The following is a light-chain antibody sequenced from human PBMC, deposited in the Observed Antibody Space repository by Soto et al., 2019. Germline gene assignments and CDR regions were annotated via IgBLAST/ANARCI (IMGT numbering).Light chain of an antibody. Sequence: EIVLTQSPGTLSFSPGEGDTLSCRASQSVSSNSLAWYQQKPGQAPRLLIYAASTRATGIPDRFSGSGSGKDVTLTISRLEAEDFAVYYCPQYGSSPTFGGGTKVEIK. V-gene: IGKV3-20*01. CDR1: QSVSSNS. J-gene: IGKJ4*01. CDR3: PQYGSSPT. CDR2: AAS.